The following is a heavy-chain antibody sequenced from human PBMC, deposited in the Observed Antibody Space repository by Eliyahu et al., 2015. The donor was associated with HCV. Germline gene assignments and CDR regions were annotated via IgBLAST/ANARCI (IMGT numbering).Heavy chain of an antibody. Sequence: AASGFTFSGSAIHWVRQAPGKGLEWVGRIRRKGNTYATSYGASVKGRFTISRDDSANTAYLHMNSLKSEDTAVYYCTRPPTGTSLDPLYYYDMDVWGQGTTVVVSS. CDR2: IRRKGNTYAT. CDR3: TRPPTGTSLDPLYYYDMDV. V-gene: IGHV3-73*01. D-gene: IGHD1-1*01. CDR1: GFTFSGSA. J-gene: IGHJ6*02.